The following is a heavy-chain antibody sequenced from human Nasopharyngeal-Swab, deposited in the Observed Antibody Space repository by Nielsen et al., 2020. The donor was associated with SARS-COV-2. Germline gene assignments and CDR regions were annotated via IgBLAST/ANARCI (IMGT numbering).Heavy chain of an antibody. D-gene: IGHD3-10*01. CDR1: GFTYKYG. Sequence: GGSLRLSCVASGFTYKYGMNWVRQAPGKGLEWVSVIWCDGSKKFYAESVKGRFSISRDESKNAVYLQMSSLRVEDTAVYYCVSAGSIEYWGPGTLVTVSS. V-gene: IGHV3-33*01. CDR2: IWCDGSKK. CDR3: VSAGSIEY. J-gene: IGHJ4*02.